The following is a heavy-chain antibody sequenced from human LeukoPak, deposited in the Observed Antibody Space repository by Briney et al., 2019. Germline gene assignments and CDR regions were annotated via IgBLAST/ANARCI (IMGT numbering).Heavy chain of an antibody. Sequence: GESLRLSCAASGFTFKKYWMNWVRQVPGKGLECLANIKEDGSETYCADSVKGRFTISRDNPKNLLFLQINSLRVEDTAVYYCAADEGRGPHYYYYYMDVWGKGTTVTVSS. D-gene: IGHD3-10*01. CDR2: IKEDGSET. V-gene: IGHV3-7*03. J-gene: IGHJ6*03. CDR3: AADEGRGPHYYYYYMDV. CDR1: GFTFKKYW.